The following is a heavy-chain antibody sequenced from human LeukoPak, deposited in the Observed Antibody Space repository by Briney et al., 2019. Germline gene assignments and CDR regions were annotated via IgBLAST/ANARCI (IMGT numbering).Heavy chain of an antibody. CDR1: GGSISSYY. CDR3: ARASPSRYFDY. Sequence: SETLSLTCSVSGGSISSYYWSWVRQPPGKGLEWIGYICYSGSTNYNPSLKGRVTISVDTSNNQFSLKVSSVTAADTAVYYCARASPSRYFDYWGQGTLVTVSS. V-gene: IGHV4-59*01. J-gene: IGHJ4*02. CDR2: ICYSGST.